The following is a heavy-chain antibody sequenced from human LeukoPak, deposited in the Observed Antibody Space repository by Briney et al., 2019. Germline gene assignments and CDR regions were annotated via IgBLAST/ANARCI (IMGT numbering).Heavy chain of an antibody. Sequence: SETLSLTCTVSGGSISSSTYYWGWIRQPPGKGLEWIGSISYSGNIYYHPSLKSRVTISVDTSKNQFSLKLSSVTAADTAVYYCARQRRLELPDYWGQGTLVTVSS. CDR1: GGSISSSTYY. CDR2: ISYSGNI. V-gene: IGHV4-39*01. J-gene: IGHJ4*02. D-gene: IGHD3-16*01. CDR3: ARQRRLELPDY.